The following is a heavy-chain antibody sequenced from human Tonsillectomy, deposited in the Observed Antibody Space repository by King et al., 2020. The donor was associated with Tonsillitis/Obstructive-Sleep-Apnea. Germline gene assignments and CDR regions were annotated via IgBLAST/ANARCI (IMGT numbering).Heavy chain of an antibody. CDR1: GYSLSNYW. Sequence: QLVQSGAEVKKPGESLKISCQASGYSLSNYWIGWVRQMPGKGLEWMGLIYPGDSDTSYSPSFQGQVTITADKSINTAYLQWSSFKASDTAMYYCAKSGYSGGPVYYMDVWGKGTTVTVSS. V-gene: IGHV5-51*01. CDR3: AKSGYSGGPVYYMDV. CDR2: IYPGDSDT. J-gene: IGHJ6*03. D-gene: IGHD3-3*01.